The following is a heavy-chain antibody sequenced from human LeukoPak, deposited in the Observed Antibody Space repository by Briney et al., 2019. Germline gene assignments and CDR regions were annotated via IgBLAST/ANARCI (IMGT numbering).Heavy chain of an antibody. CDR3: ARDEGYRYSSSEVSDAFDI. CDR1: GGTFSSYA. Sequence: ASVKVSRKASGGTFSSYAISWVRQAPGQGLEWMGGIIPIFGTANYAQKFQGRVTITADESTSTAYMELSSLRSEDTAVYYCARDEGYRYSSSEVSDAFDIWGQGTMVTVSS. V-gene: IGHV1-69*13. CDR2: IIPIFGTA. D-gene: IGHD6-13*01. J-gene: IGHJ3*02.